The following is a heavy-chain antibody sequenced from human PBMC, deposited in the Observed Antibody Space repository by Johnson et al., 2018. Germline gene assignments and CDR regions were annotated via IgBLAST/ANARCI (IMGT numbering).Heavy chain of an antibody. CDR1: GFTFSNAW. V-gene: IGHV3-15*01. D-gene: IGHD1-7*01. CDR2: IKSKTDGGTT. CDR3: TTTTGTTSWDAFDI. J-gene: IGHJ3*02. Sequence: VQLVESGGGLVKPGGSLRLSCAASGFTFSNAWMSWVRQAPGKGLEWVGRIKSKTDGGTTDYAGPGKGRCTIPRDDSKKTLYLQMNSLKTEDTAVYYCTTTTGTTSWDAFDIWGQGTMVTVSS.